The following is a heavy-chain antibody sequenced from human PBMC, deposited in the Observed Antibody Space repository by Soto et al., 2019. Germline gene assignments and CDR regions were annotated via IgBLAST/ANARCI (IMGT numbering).Heavy chain of an antibody. CDR3: AKDSAGYCSSTSCYHFDY. J-gene: IGHJ4*02. CDR1: GFTFSSYA. D-gene: IGHD2-2*01. V-gene: IGHV3-23*01. Sequence: GGSLRLSCAASGFTFSSYAMSWVRQAPGKGLEWVSAISGSGGSTYYADSVKGRFTISRDNSKNTLYLQMNSLRAEDTAVYYCAKDSAGYCSSTSCYHFDYWGQGTLVTVSS. CDR2: ISGSGGST.